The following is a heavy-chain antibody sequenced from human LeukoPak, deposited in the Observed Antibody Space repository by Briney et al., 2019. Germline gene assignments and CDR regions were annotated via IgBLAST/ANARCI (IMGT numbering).Heavy chain of an antibody. D-gene: IGHD2-2*01. V-gene: IGHV3-23*01. CDR1: GFTFSNSA. CDR3: AEPVGNCRSTSCYYYYYYMGV. J-gene: IGHJ6*03. Sequence: GGSLRLACAAAGFTFSNSAMSWVRQAPGGGREWGSGISGSGYSPDYADSVKGPFTVSRDNSKNTLFLQMNNLTADDTAVYYCAEPVGNCRSTSCYYYYYYMGVWGKGTTVTVSS. CDR2: ISGSGYSP.